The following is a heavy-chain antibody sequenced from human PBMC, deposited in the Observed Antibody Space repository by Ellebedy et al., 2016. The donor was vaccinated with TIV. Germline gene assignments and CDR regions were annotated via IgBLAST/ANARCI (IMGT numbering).Heavy chain of an antibody. CDR3: ARGATPDLQYFQH. J-gene: IGHJ1*01. V-gene: IGHV4-34*01. CDR1: GGSFSGYY. CDR2: INHSGST. Sequence: SETLSPTXAVYGGSFSGYYWSWIRQLPGKGLEWIGEINHSGSTNYNPSLKSRVTISVDTSKNQFSLKLSSVTAADTAVYYCARGATPDLQYFQHWGQGTLVTVSS.